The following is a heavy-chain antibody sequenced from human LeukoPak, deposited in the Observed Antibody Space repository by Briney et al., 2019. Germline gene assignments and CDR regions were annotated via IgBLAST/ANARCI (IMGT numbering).Heavy chain of an antibody. CDR2: ISSSSSYI. Sequence: GGSLRLSCTASGFTFSSYSMNWVRQAPGKGLEWVSSISSSSSYIYYADSVKGRFTISRDNAKNSLYLQMNSLRAEDTAVYYCARDYSGGSNYYSYMDVWGKGTTVTVSS. J-gene: IGHJ6*03. CDR1: GFTFSSYS. CDR3: ARDYSGGSNYYSYMDV. D-gene: IGHD6-19*01. V-gene: IGHV3-21*01.